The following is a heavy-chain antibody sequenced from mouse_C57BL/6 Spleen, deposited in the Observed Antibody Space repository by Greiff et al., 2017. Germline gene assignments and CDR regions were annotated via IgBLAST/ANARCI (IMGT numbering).Heavy chain of an antibody. CDR1: GYSITSGYY. Sequence: EVQLVESGPGLVKPSQSLSLTCSVTGYSITSGYYWNWIRQFPGNKLEWMGYISYDGSNNYNPSLKNRISITRDTSKNQFFLKLNSVTTEDTATYYCARLGREDFDYWGQGTTLTVSS. V-gene: IGHV3-6*01. CDR2: ISYDGSN. D-gene: IGHD4-1*01. J-gene: IGHJ2*01. CDR3: ARLGREDFDY.